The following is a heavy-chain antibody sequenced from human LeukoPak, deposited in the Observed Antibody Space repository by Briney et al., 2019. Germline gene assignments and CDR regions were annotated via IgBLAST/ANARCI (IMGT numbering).Heavy chain of an antibody. Sequence: SETLSLTCTVSGGSFSSYYWSWIRQPAGKGLEWIGRVYTTGSTNYNPSLKSRVSMSVDTSKNQFSLSLTSVTVADTAVYYCARDRYYYDSSGYKYMDVWGKGTTVTVSS. J-gene: IGHJ6*03. CDR2: VYTTGST. V-gene: IGHV4-4*07. CDR1: GGSFSSYY. CDR3: ARDRYYYDSSGYKYMDV. D-gene: IGHD3-22*01.